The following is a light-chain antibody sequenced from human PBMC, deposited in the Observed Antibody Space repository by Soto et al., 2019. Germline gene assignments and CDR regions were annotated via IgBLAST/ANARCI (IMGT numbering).Light chain of an antibody. V-gene: IGLV2-14*01. CDR2: DVS. CDR3: SSYTRSSTLYVV. J-gene: IGLJ2*01. Sequence: QSALTQPASVSGSPGQSITISCTGTSSDVGGYNYVSWYQQHPGKAPKLMIYDVSNRPSGVSNLFSGSKSGNTASLTISGLQAEDEADYYCSSYTRSSTLYVVFGGGTKLTVL. CDR1: SSDVGGYNY.